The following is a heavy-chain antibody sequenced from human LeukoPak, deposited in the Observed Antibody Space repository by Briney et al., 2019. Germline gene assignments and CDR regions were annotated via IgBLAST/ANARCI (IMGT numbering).Heavy chain of an antibody. Sequence: GGSLRLSCAASGFTFSNYNMKWVRQAPGKGLEWVAYISSSSTIYYADSVKGRFTISRDNAKNSLYLQMNSLRAEDTAVYYCAIPNDYWGQGTLVTVSS. V-gene: IGHV3-48*01. CDR1: GFTFSNYN. CDR3: AIPNDY. CDR2: ISSSSTI. J-gene: IGHJ4*02.